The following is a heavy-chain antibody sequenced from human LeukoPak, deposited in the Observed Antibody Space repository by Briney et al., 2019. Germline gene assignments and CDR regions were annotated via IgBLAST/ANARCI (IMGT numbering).Heavy chain of an antibody. D-gene: IGHD4-11*01. CDR3: ATLRSRISVTFDC. V-gene: IGHV4-39*07. J-gene: IGHJ4*02. Sequence: PSETLSLTCTVSGGPISSSSYYWGWIRQPPGKGLEWIGSIYYSGSTYYNPSLKSRVTISVDTSKNQFSLKLTSVTAADTAVYYCATLRSRISVTFDCWGQGTLVSVSS. CDR2: IYYSGST. CDR1: GGPISSSSYY.